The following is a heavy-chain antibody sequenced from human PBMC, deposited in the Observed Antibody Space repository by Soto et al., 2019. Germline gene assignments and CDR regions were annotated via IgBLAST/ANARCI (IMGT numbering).Heavy chain of an antibody. Sequence: EVQLVESGGGLVKPGGSLRLSCAASGFSFTNTWMHWVRQAPGKGLEWVGRIKSRGDGETTDYAAPVKGRFTISREDSRDTLYVQMNRLKSEATAVYYWATYYDFWSGHHPHWGQGILVIVSS. D-gene: IGHD3-3*01. CDR1: GFSFTNTW. V-gene: IGHV3-15*07. CDR2: IKSRGDGETT. J-gene: IGHJ1*01. CDR3: ATYYDFWSGHHPH.